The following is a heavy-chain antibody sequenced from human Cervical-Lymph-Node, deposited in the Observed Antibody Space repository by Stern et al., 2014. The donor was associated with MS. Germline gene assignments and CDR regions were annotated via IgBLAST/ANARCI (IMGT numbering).Heavy chain of an antibody. CDR3: ARALLCPTMVFDF. CDR2: IDNAGKA. CDR1: GGSMTSGDYY. V-gene: IGHV4-31*03. J-gene: IGHJ4*02. D-gene: IGHD3-10*01. Sequence: QVQLQESGPGLVRPSQTLSLPCSVSGGSMTSGDYYWTWIRQHPGKGLEWIGYIDNAGKAYSNPSPKSRIMMSVDTAKKQFSLNLGSATAADTAVYYCARALLCPTMVFDFWGQGALVTVSS.